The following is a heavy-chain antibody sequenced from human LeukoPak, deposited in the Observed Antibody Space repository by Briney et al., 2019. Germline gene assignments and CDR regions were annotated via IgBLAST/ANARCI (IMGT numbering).Heavy chain of an antibody. CDR1: GFTFSSYA. CDR3: ASANYYDSSGYYKSPDY. Sequence: GGSLRLSCAGSGFTFSSYAMTWVRQAPGKGLQWVSSISGSGESTYYADSVKGRFTISRDNSKNTLYLQMNSLRAEDTAVYYCASANYYDSSGYYKSPDYWGQGTLVTVSS. CDR2: ISGSGEST. J-gene: IGHJ4*02. V-gene: IGHV3-23*01. D-gene: IGHD3-22*01.